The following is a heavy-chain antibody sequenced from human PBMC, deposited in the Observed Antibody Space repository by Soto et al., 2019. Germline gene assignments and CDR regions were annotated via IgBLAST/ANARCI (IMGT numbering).Heavy chain of an antibody. CDR3: ARGFRWEQYYFDY. J-gene: IGHJ4*02. V-gene: IGHV3-21*01. CDR1: GFTFSSYN. CDR2: ISSSSSYI. D-gene: IGHD1-26*01. Sequence: EVQLVESGGGLVQPGGSLRLSCAASGFTFSSYNMNWVRQAPGKGLEWVSSISSSSSYIYYADSVKGRFTISRDNAKNSLYLQMNSLRAEDTAVYYCARGFRWEQYYFDYWGQGTLVTVSS.